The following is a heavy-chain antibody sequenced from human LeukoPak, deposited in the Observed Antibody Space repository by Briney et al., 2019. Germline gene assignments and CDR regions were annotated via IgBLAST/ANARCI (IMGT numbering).Heavy chain of an antibody. CDR1: GDSISSGNY. CDR2: IFHTGST. J-gene: IGHJ3*02. CDR3: ARLGSGSSEAFDI. D-gene: IGHD3-10*02. Sequence: SETLSLTCTVSGDSISSGNYWGWIRQPPGKGLEWIGSIFHTGSTYFNLSLKSRVTISVDTSKNQFSLRLSSVTAADTAVYYCARLGSGSSEAFDIWGQGTMVTVSS. V-gene: IGHV4-38-2*02.